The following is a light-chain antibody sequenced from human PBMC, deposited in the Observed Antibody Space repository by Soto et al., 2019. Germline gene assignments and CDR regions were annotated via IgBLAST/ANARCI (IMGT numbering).Light chain of an antibody. J-gene: IGKJ5*01. V-gene: IGKV3-20*01. CDR2: GAS. CDR1: QSLITRD. Sequence: IVLTQSPATRSSFPGERATLSCRASQSLITRDLAWYQQKPCQASRLLIYGASSRATGIPDRFSGSGSRTDVTVTIIRLEPEDFAVYSCQQYGTSPAFGHSKRQEIK. CDR3: QQYGTSPA.